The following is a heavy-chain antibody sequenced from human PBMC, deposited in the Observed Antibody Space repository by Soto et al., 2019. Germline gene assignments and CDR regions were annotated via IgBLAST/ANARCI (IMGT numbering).Heavy chain of an antibody. J-gene: IGHJ4*02. CDR2: ISAYNGNT. Sequence: ASVKVSCXASGYTFTSYGISWVRQAPGQGLEWMGWISAYNGNTNYAQKLQGRVTMTTDTTTSTAYMELRSLRSDDTAVYYCARVLAAAGTRLLDYWGQGTLVTVSS. CDR1: GYTFTSYG. D-gene: IGHD6-13*01. CDR3: ARVLAAAGTRLLDY. V-gene: IGHV1-18*01.